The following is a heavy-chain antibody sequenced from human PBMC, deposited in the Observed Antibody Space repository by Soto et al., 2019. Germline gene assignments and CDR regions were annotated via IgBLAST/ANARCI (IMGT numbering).Heavy chain of an antibody. D-gene: IGHD5-18*01. Sequence: VGSLRLSCAASGFTFSSYGMHWVRQAPGKGLEWVAVISYDGSNKYYADSVKGRFTISRDNSKNTLYLQMNSLRAEDTAVYYCAKDLWIQLWPHYYYYGMDVWGQGTTVTVSS. CDR2: ISYDGSNK. CDR1: GFTFSSYG. V-gene: IGHV3-30*18. CDR3: AKDLWIQLWPHYYYYGMDV. J-gene: IGHJ6*02.